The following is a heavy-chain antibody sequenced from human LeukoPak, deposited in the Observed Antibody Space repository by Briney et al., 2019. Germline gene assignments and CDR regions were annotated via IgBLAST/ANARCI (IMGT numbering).Heavy chain of an antibody. V-gene: IGHV5-51*01. Sequence: GESLKISGKGSGYSFTSYWIGWVRQMPGKGLEWMGIIYPGDSDTRYSPSFQGQVTISADKSISTAYLQWSSLKASDTAMYYCARGLWGSCSSTSCYHFDPWGQGTLVTVSS. CDR2: IYPGDSDT. CDR3: ARGLWGSCSSTSCYHFDP. J-gene: IGHJ5*02. D-gene: IGHD2-2*01. CDR1: GYSFTSYW.